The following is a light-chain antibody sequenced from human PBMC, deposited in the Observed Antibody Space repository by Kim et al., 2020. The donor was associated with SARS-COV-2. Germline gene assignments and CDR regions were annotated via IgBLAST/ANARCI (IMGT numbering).Light chain of an antibody. V-gene: IGKV1-33*01. CDR1: QDIRKY. Sequence: EIQMTQSPSSLSASVGDRVTITCQASQDIRKYLNWYQQKPGKAPKLLIYDAANLQTGVPSRFSGSGSGTDFTFTISTLQPEDIATYYCQHYDNLPLTFGGGTKVEIK. J-gene: IGKJ4*01. CDR3: QHYDNLPLT. CDR2: DAA.